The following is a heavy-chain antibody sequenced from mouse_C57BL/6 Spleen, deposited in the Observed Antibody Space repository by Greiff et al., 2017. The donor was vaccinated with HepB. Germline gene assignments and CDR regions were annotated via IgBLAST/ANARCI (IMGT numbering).Heavy chain of an antibody. V-gene: IGHV5-17*01. Sequence: DVKLVESGGGLVKPGGSLKLSCAASGFTFSDYGMHWVRQAPEKGLEWVAYISSGSSTIYYADTVKGRFTISRDNAKNTLFLQMTSLRSEDTAMYYCARDGYYDYAMDYWGQGTSVTVSS. CDR2: ISSGSSTI. D-gene: IGHD2-3*01. CDR3: ARDGYYDYAMDY. CDR1: GFTFSDYG. J-gene: IGHJ4*01.